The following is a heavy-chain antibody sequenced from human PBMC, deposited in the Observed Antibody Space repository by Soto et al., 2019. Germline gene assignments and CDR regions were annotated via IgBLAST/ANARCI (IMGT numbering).Heavy chain of an antibody. Sequence: QVQLVQSGAEVKQPGASLKVSCKATGYSFSSYGFIWVRQAPGQGLKWMGWISGYNGDTNYARSLQGRATMTTDTPTTTVYMELRSLSPDDTPVYFCALAEAYTSSWYAMDVWGQGTTVTVSS. CDR2: ISGYNGDT. CDR3: ALAEAYTSSWYAMDV. CDR1: GYSFSSYG. D-gene: IGHD2-2*02. V-gene: IGHV1-18*01. J-gene: IGHJ6*02.